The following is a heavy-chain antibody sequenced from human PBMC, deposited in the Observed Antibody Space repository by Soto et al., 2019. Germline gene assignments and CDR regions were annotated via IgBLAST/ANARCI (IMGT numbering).Heavy chain of an antibody. CDR2: ISGDGSTT. D-gene: IGHD6-19*01. Sequence: EVQLLESVGDLVQPGGSLRLSCAATGFSFSTFAMSWVRQAPGKGLEWVSAISGDGSTTYYVDSVKGRFTISRDNSRHTLYLQMNSLRVEDTDLYYCAKEPPDQGRGWYADNWGQGTLVTVSA. V-gene: IGHV3-23*01. CDR1: GFSFSTFA. J-gene: IGHJ4*02. CDR3: AKEPPDQGRGWYADN.